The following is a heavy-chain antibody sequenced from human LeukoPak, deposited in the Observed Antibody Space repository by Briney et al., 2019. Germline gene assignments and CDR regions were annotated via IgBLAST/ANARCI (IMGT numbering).Heavy chain of an antibody. CDR3: ARDRGAPDY. V-gene: IGHV1-69*13. CDR1: GYTFTSYG. D-gene: IGHD1-26*01. J-gene: IGHJ4*02. Sequence: ASVKVSCKASGYTFTSYGITWVRQAPGQGLEWMGGIIPIFGTANYAQKFQGRVTITADESTSTAYMELSSLRSEDTAVYYCARDRGAPDYWGQGILVTVSS. CDR2: IIPIFGTA.